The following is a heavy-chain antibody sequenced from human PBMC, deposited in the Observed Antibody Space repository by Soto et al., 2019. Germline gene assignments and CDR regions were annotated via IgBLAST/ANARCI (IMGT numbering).Heavy chain of an antibody. CDR3: APSRFGEPPGHYYMDV. Sequence: SETLSLTCTVSGGSISSYYWSWIRQPPGKGLEWIGYIYYSGSTNYNPSLKSRVTISVDTSKNQFSLKLSSVTAADTAVYYCAPSRFGEPPGHYYMDVWGKGTTVTVSS. V-gene: IGHV4-59*08. CDR1: GGSISSYY. J-gene: IGHJ6*03. CDR2: IYYSGST. D-gene: IGHD3-10*01.